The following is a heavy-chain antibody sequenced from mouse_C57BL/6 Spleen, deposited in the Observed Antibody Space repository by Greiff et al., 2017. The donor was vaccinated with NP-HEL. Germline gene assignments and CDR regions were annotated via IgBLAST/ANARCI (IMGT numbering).Heavy chain of an antibody. Sequence: GQLVESGGGLVKPGGSLKLSCAASGFTFSSYAMSWVRQTPEKRLEWVATISDGGSYTYYPDNVKGRFTISRDNAKNNLYLQMSHLKSEDTAMYYCARVYDGYFFYFDYWGQGTTLTVSS. D-gene: IGHD2-3*01. V-gene: IGHV5-4*01. CDR2: ISDGGSYT. J-gene: IGHJ2*01. CDR3: ARVYDGYFFYFDY. CDR1: GFTFSSYA.